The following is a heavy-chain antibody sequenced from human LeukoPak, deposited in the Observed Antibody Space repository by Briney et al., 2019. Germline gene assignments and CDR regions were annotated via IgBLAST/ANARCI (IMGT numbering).Heavy chain of an antibody. J-gene: IGHJ6*03. CDR3: ARSFPSYYYYMDV. Sequence: GASVKVSCKASGYTFTSYGISWVRQAPGQGLEWMGWIGAYNGSTNYAQKLQGRVTMTTDTSTSTAYMELRSLRSDDTAVYYCARSFPSYYYYMDVWGKGTTVTVSS. CDR1: GYTFTSYG. V-gene: IGHV1-18*01. CDR2: IGAYNGST.